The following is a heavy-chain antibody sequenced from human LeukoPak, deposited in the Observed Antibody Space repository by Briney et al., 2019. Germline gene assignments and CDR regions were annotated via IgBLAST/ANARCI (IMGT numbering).Heavy chain of an antibody. CDR1: GITFSSYA. CDR3: ARENEYSSSSFDY. J-gene: IGHJ4*02. CDR2: ISSGASAI. V-gene: IGHV3-48*03. Sequence: GGSLRLSCAAPGITFSSYAMNWVRQAPGKGLEWVSYISSGASAIYYADSVEGRFTISRDNAQNSLYLQMNSLRAEDTAVYYCARENEYSSSSFDYWGQGTLVTVSS. D-gene: IGHD6-6*01.